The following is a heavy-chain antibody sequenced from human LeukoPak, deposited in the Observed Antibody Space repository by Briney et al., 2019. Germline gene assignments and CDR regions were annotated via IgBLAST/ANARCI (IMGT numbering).Heavy chain of an antibody. D-gene: IGHD1-26*01. CDR1: GGSISISTYY. CDR2: IHHTRST. J-gene: IGHJ4*02. Sequence: SETLSLTCSVSGGSISISTYYWGWIRQPPGKGLEWIGTIHHTRSTYYNPSLRSRVTVSVDTSNNQFSLKVTSVTAADTAIYYCARHPSGSSFDYWGQGTLVAVSS. V-gene: IGHV4-39*01. CDR3: ARHPSGSSFDY.